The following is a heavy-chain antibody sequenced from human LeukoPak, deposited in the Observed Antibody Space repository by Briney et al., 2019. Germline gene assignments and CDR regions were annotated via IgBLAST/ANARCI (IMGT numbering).Heavy chain of an antibody. CDR3: ARRDIVVVVSASDY. CDR1: GFILSEYV. CDR2: ITASGDRT. V-gene: IGHV3-23*01. Sequence: ESLRLSCAASGFILSEYVMIWVRQAPGKGLEWVSGITASGDRTYYADSVKGRFTMSRDNSKNTVYLQMNSLRVDDTAVYYCARRDIVVVVSASDYWGQGTLVTVSS. J-gene: IGHJ4*02. D-gene: IGHD2-15*01.